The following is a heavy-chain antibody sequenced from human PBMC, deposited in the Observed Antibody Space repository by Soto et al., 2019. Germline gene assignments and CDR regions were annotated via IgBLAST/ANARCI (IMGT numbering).Heavy chain of an antibody. J-gene: IGHJ5*02. CDR2: ISGSGGST. CDR3: AKDPLGIAAAGNWFDP. V-gene: IGHV3-23*01. Sequence: HPGGSLRLSCAASGFTFSSYAMSWVRQAPGKGLEWVSAISGSGGSTYYADSVKGRFTISRDNSKNTLYLQMNSLRAEDTAVYYCAKDPLGIAAAGNWFDPWGQGTLVTVSS. D-gene: IGHD6-13*01. CDR1: GFTFSSYA.